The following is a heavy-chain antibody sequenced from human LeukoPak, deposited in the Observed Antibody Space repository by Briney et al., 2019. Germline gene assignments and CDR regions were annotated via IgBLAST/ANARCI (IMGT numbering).Heavy chain of an antibody. V-gene: IGHV4-39*07. CDR2: IYYSGST. D-gene: IGHD3-22*01. Sequence: ASETLSLTCTVSGGSISSSSYYWGWIRQPPGKGLEWIGSIYYSGSTYYNPSLKSRVTISVDTSKNQFSLKLSSVTAADTAVYYCARGLRYYDSRDRFDFWGQGALVTVSS. CDR1: GGSISSSSYY. CDR3: ARGLRYYDSRDRFDF. J-gene: IGHJ4*02.